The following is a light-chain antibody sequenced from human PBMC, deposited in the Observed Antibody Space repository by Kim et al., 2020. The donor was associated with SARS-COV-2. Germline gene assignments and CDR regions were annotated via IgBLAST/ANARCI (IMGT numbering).Light chain of an antibody. CDR3: GSRDTSGNLVV. J-gene: IGLJ2*01. Sequence: ALGKTVRITCQGDSIRKYYATWYQQKSGQAPVLVIYDENERPAGIPDRFSGSTLGNTASLTITGAQAEDEADYYCGSRDTSGNLVVFGGGTQLTV. CDR2: DEN. CDR1: SIRKYY. V-gene: IGLV3-19*01.